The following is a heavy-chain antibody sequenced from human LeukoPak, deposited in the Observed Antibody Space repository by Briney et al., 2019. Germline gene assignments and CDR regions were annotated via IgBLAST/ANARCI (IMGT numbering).Heavy chain of an antibody. CDR2: IYYSGST. D-gene: IGHD6-13*01. J-gene: IGHJ5*02. CDR3: ARRYSSSWFNWFDP. V-gene: IGHV4-39*01. Sequence: GSLRLSCAASGFTFSDYYMSWIRQPPGKGLEWIGSIYYSGSTYYNPSLKSRVTISVDTSKNQFSLKLSSVTAADTAVYYCARRYSSSWFNWFDPWGQGTLVTVSS. CDR1: GFTFSDYY.